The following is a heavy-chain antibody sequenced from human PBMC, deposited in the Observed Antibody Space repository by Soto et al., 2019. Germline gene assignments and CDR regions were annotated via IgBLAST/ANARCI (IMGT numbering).Heavy chain of an antibody. J-gene: IGHJ3*02. CDR2: IYPGDSDT. CDR3: ARRRGSGGSYLRDAFDI. D-gene: IGHD1-26*01. V-gene: IGHV5-51*01. CDR1: GYSFTSYW. Sequence: GESLKISCKGSGYSFTSYWIGWVRQMPGKGLEWMGIIYPGDSDTRYSPSFQGQVTISADKSITTAYLQWSSLKASDTAMYYCARRRGSGGSYLRDAFDIWGQGTMVTVSS.